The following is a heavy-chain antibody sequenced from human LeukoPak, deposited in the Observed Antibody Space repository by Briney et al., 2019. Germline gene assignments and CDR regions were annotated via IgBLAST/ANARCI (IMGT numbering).Heavy chain of an antibody. CDR1: GFTFSAYW. D-gene: IGHD3-3*01. CDR2: IKQDGSEK. Sequence: GGSLRLSCAASGFTFSAYWMTWVRQAPGKGLEWVANIKQDGSEKYYVDSVKGRFTISRDNAKNSLYLQMNSLRAEDTAVYYCAKADYDSDYWGQGTLVTVSS. V-gene: IGHV3-7*03. J-gene: IGHJ4*02. CDR3: AKADYDSDY.